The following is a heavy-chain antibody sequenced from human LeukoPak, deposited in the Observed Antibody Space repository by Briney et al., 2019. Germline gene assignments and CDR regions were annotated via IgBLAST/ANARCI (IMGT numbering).Heavy chain of an antibody. CDR2: MNPNSGNT. CDR3: ARVRAAAGTFRHDNFDI. CDR1: GYTFTSYD. J-gene: IGHJ3*02. V-gene: IGHV1-8*01. Sequence: SVKVSCKASGYTFTSYDINWVRQATGQGLEWMGWMNPNSGNTGYAQKFQGRVTMTRNTSISTAYMELSSLRSEDTAVYYCARVRAAAGTFRHDNFDIWGQGTMVTVSS. D-gene: IGHD6-13*01.